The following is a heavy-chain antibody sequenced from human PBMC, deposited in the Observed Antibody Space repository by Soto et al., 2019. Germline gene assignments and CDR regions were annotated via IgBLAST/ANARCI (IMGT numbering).Heavy chain of an antibody. CDR1: GFIFSSYA. Sequence: QPGGSLRLSCAASGFIFSSYAMHWVRQAPGKGLEWVAVISYDGSNKYYADSVKGRFTISRDNSKNTLYLQMDSLRAEDTAVYYCASGRSAIVGAKDYWGQGTLVTVSS. J-gene: IGHJ4*02. V-gene: IGHV3-30-3*01. D-gene: IGHD1-26*01. CDR3: ASGRSAIVGAKDY. CDR2: ISYDGSNK.